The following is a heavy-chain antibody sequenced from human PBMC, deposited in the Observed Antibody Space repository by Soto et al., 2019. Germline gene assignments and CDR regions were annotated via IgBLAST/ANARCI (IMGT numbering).Heavy chain of an antibody. V-gene: IGHV1-69*06. Sequence: QVLLLQSGSEVKKPGSSVKVSCKASGDAFQSYAIHWVRQAPGQGLEYMGRIIPSYDRTKYAHKVKDRLTVTADMYTSTVYMELSSLRSEDTAVYYCARDPTNDYGDDTFDYWGQGTKVIVSS. CDR2: IIPSYDRT. J-gene: IGHJ4*02. CDR3: ARDPTNDYGDDTFDY. D-gene: IGHD4-17*01. CDR1: GDAFQSYA.